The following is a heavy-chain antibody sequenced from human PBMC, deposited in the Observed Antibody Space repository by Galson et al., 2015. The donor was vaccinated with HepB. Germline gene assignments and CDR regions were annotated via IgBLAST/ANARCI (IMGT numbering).Heavy chain of an antibody. CDR1: GVTVSINY. Sequence: SLRLSCAASGVTVSINYMTWVRQAPGKGLEWVSIIYSGGTTYYAESVRGRFTISRDNSKNTLYLQMRDLRAEDTGIYYCARDRVLTTDFLTYDFGMDVWGQGTTVTVSS. D-gene: IGHD4/OR15-4a*01. CDR3: ARDRVLTTDFLTYDFGMDV. V-gene: IGHV3-53*01. J-gene: IGHJ6*02. CDR2: IYSGGTT.